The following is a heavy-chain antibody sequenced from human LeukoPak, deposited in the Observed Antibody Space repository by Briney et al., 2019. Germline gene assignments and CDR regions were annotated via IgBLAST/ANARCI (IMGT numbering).Heavy chain of an antibody. CDR2: TYYRSKWYS. CDR1: GDSVSSNSAA. V-gene: IGHV6-1*01. D-gene: IGHD4-23*01. CDR3: SRFRDSTPVATDAFDV. Sequence: SQTLSLTCAISGDSVSSNSAAWNWIRQSPSRGLEWLARTYYRSKWYSDYAASVKSRITINPDTSKNQVSLQLNSVTPEDTAVYYCSRFRDSTPVATDAFDVWGQGTRVTVAS. J-gene: IGHJ3*01.